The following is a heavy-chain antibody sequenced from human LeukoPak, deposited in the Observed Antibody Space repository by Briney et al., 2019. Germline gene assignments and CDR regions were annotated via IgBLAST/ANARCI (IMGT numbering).Heavy chain of an antibody. CDR2: IYPGDSDT. J-gene: IGHJ4*02. D-gene: IGHD3-9*01. CDR3: ARTSGNDVLRYFDWQFQEYYFDY. CDR1: GYSFTSYW. V-gene: IGHV5-51*01. Sequence: MTGESLKISCKGSGYSFTSYWIGWVRQMPGKGLEWMGIIYPGDSDTRYSPSFQGQVTISADKSISTAYLQWSSLKASDTAMYYCARTSGNDVLRYFDWQFQEYYFDYWGQGTLVTVSS.